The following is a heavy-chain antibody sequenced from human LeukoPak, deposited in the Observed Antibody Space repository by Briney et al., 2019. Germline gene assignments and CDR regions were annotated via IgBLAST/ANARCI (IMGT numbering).Heavy chain of an antibody. CDR1: GFTFRNYP. V-gene: IGHV3-23*01. CDR2: ISGSGGST. Sequence: GGSLRLSCAASGFTFRNYPMSWVRQAPGKGLVWVSGISGSGGSTYYADSVKGRFTVSRDNSKNTLYLEMNSLRAEDTAVYYCAKGRSGWNFDYWGQGTLVTVSS. J-gene: IGHJ4*02. CDR3: AKGRSGWNFDY. D-gene: IGHD6-19*01.